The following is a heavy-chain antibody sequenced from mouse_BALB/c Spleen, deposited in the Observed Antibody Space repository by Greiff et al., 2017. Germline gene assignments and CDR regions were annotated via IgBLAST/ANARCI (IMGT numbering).Heavy chain of an antibody. CDR1: GFAFSSYD. CDR2: ISSGGGST. J-gene: IGHJ3*01. D-gene: IGHD2-4*01. CDR3: ARHGGIYYDYDGGSWFAY. Sequence: DVHLVESGGGLVKPGGSLKLSCAASGFAFSSYDMSWVRQTPEKRLEWVAYISSGGGSTYYPDTVKGRFTISRDNAKNTLYLQMSSLKSEDTAMYYCARHGGIYYDYDGGSWFAYWGQGTLVTVSA. V-gene: IGHV5-12-1*01.